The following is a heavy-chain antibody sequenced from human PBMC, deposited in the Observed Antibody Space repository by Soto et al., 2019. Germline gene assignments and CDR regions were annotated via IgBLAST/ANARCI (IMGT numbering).Heavy chain of an antibody. CDR1: GFAFNNYA. V-gene: IGHV3-30*18. CDR2: TSYDGSNK. J-gene: IGHJ3*02. D-gene: IGHD5-18*01. CDR3: AKVTNTAMVNDAFDI. Sequence: GGSLRLSSAASGFAFNNYAMHWVRQAPGKGPEWVAVTSYDGSNKYYADSVKGRFTISRDNAKNTLYLQMNSLRAEDTALYYCAKVTNTAMVNDAFDIWGQGTMVTVSS.